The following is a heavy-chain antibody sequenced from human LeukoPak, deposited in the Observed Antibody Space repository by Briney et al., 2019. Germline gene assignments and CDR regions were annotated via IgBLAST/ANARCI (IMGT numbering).Heavy chain of an antibody. CDR3: ARVPDYSGNSEDY. CDR1: GGSISSGGYY. Sequence: PSETLSLTCTVSGGSISSGGYYWSWIRQHPGKGLEWIGYIYYSGSTYYNPSLKSRVTISVDTSKNQFSLKLSSVTAADTAVYYCARVPDYSGNSEDYWGQGTLVTVSS. J-gene: IGHJ4*02. D-gene: IGHD4-23*01. V-gene: IGHV4-31*03. CDR2: IYYSGST.